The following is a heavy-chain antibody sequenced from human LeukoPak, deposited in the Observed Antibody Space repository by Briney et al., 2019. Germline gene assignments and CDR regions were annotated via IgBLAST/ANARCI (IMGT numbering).Heavy chain of an antibody. CDR1: GYTFTSYG. V-gene: IGHV1-18*01. D-gene: IGHD2-2*02. CDR3: ARDPTPLGCSSTSCYMRHDAFDI. J-gene: IGHJ3*02. CDR2: ISAYNGNT. Sequence: GASVKVSCKASGYTFTSYGISWVRQAPGQGLEWMEWISAYNGNTNYAQKLQGRVTMTTDTSTSTAYMELRSLRSDDTAVYYCARDPTPLGCSSTSCYMRHDAFDIWGQGTMVTVSS.